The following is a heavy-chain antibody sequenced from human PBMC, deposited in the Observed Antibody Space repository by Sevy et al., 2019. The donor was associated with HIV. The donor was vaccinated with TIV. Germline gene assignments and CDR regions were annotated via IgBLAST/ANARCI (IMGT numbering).Heavy chain of an antibody. Sequence: GGSLRLSCAASGFTFDDYAMHWVRQAPGKGLEWVSGISWNSGSIGYADSVKGRFTISRDNAKNSLYLQMNSLRAEDTALYYCAKGSWSGYPHYYYMDVWGKGTTVTVSS. D-gene: IGHD3-3*01. J-gene: IGHJ6*03. CDR2: ISWNSGSI. CDR3: AKGSWSGYPHYYYMDV. CDR1: GFTFDDYA. V-gene: IGHV3-9*01.